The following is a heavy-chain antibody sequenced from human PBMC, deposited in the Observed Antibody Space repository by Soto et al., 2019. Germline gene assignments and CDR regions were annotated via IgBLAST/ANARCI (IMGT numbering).Heavy chain of an antibody. J-gene: IGHJ6*02. CDR3: ARDHAYYDFWSGYQVYYYYGMDV. CDR1: GFTFSSYS. CDR2: ISSSSSYI. Sequence: EVQLVESGGGLVKPGGSLRLSCAASGFTFSSYSMNWVRQAPGKGLEWVSSISSSSSYIYYADSVKGRFTISRDNAKNSLYLQMNSQRAEDTAVYYCARDHAYYDFWSGYQVYYYYGMDVWGQGTTVTVSS. D-gene: IGHD3-3*01. V-gene: IGHV3-21*01.